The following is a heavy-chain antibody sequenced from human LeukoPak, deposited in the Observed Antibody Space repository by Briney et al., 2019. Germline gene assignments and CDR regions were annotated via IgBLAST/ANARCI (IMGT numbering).Heavy chain of an antibody. J-gene: IGHJ5*02. CDR2: VNPNNGAT. D-gene: IGHD3-10*01. CDR3: TREGRPANYYDWFDP. Sequence: ASVKVSCKASGYTFSDYHMHWVRQAPGQGPEWMGSVNPNNGATNYAQKFQGRVTMTGDTSISTVYMDLSSLRSDDTAVYYCTREGRPANYYDWFDPWGQGTLVTVSS. V-gene: IGHV1-2*02. CDR1: GYTFSDYH.